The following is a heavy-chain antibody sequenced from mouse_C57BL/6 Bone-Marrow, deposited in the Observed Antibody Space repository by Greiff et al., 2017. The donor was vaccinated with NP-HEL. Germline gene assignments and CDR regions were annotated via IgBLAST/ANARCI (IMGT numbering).Heavy chain of an antibody. D-gene: IGHD1-1*01. J-gene: IGHJ4*01. CDR3: ARYYGSSAHAMDY. CDR1: GYTFTDYY. CDR2: IYPGSGNT. V-gene: IGHV1-76*01. Sequence: QVQLQQSGAELVRPGASVKLSCKASGYTFTDYYINWVKQRPGQGLEWIARIYPGSGNTYYNEKFKGKATMTAEKSSSTAYMQLSSLTSEDSAGYVCARYYGSSAHAMDYWGQGTSVTVSS.